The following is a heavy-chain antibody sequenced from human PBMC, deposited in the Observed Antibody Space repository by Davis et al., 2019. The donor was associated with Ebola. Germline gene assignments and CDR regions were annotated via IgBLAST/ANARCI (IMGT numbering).Heavy chain of an antibody. Sequence: SETLSLTCAVYGGSFSGYYWSWIRQPPGKGLEWIGSIYYSGSTYYNPSLKSRVTISVDTSKNQFSLKLSSVTAADTAVYYCARQFLVLDIWGQGTMVTVSS. CDR1: GGSFSGYY. J-gene: IGHJ3*02. CDR3: ARQFLVLDI. V-gene: IGHV4-34*01. CDR2: IYYSGST. D-gene: IGHD2-8*02.